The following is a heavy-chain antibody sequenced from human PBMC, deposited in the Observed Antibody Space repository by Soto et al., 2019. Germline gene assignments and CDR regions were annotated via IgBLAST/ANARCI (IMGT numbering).Heavy chain of an antibody. Sequence: QVHLVQSGAEVKKPGASVNVSCKTSGYTFTRNGISWARQAPGQGLEWMGWISPNSGNTRYAQKLQDRVIMTTDTSTSTAYMELRSLRSDDTAVYYCVKDRDSNSWPSRDVWGPWTTVTVSS. V-gene: IGHV1-18*01. CDR3: VKDRDSNSWPSRDV. J-gene: IGHJ6*02. CDR2: ISPNSGNT. D-gene: IGHD3-22*01. CDR1: GYTFTRNG.